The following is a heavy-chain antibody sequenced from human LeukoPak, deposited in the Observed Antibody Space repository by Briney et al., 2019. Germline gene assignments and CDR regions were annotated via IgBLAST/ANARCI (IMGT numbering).Heavy chain of an antibody. CDR1: GGSISSSSHY. CDR3: ARRYYDSSGFDAFDI. CDR2: IYYSGST. Sequence: SETLSLTCTVSGGSISSSSHYWGWIRQPPGKGLEWIGSIYYSGSTYYNPSLKSRVTISVDTSKNQFSLKLSSVTAADTAVYYCARRYYDSSGFDAFDIWGQGTMVTVSS. J-gene: IGHJ3*02. D-gene: IGHD3-22*01. V-gene: IGHV4-39*01.